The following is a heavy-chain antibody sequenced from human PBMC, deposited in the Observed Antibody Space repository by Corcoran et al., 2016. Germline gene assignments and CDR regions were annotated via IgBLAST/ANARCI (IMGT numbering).Heavy chain of an antibody. D-gene: IGHD2-21*02. CDR1: GGSISSGGYY. Sequence: QVQLQESGPGLVKPSQTLSLTCTVSGGSISSGGYYWSWIRQHPGKGLAWIGYIYYSGSTYYNPSLKSRVTISVDPSKNQFSLKLSSVTAADTAVYYCARASRGGNSGFYYYYGMDVWGQGTTVTVSS. CDR3: ARASRGGNSGFYYYYGMDV. CDR2: IYYSGST. V-gene: IGHV4-31*03. J-gene: IGHJ6*02.